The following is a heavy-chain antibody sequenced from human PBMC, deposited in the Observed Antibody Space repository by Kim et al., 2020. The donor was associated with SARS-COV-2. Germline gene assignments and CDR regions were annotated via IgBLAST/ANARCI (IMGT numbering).Heavy chain of an antibody. V-gene: IGHV4-39*07. CDR3: ARDKSGYSYGYGGYYYYGMGV. Sequence: SETLSLTCTVSGGSISSSSYYWGWIRQPPGKGLEWIGSIYYSGSTYYNPSLKSRVTILVDTSKNQFSLKLSSVTAADTAVYYCARDKSGYSYGYGGYYYYGMGVCGQGTTVTVSS. J-gene: IGHJ6*02. D-gene: IGHD5-18*01. CDR1: GGSISSSSYY. CDR2: IYYSGST.